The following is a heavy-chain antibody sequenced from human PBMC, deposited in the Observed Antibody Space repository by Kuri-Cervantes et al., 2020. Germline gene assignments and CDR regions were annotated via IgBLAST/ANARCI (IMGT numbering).Heavy chain of an antibody. CDR1: GGSISSSSYY. V-gene: IGHV4-39*02. J-gene: IGHJ3*02. Sequence: SETLSLTCAVSGGSISSSSYYWGWIRQPPGKGLEWIGKTYYSGSPYYNPSLKSRVTISVDTSKNQYSLKLSSVTAADTAVYYCARDPSFSRGYSYGYAFDIWGQGTMVTVSS. CDR3: ARDPSFSRGYSYGYAFDI. D-gene: IGHD5-18*01. CDR2: TYYSGSP.